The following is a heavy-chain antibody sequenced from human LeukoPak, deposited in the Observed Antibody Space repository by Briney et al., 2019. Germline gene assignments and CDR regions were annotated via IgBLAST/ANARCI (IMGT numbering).Heavy chain of an antibody. D-gene: IGHD1-14*01. V-gene: IGHV1-69*02. CDR1: GGTFSSYT. J-gene: IGHJ6*02. Sequence: SVKVSCRASGGTFSSYTITWVRQAPGQGLEWMGRIIPILGKPNYVQKFQGRVTITADKSTSTAYTELSSLRSEDTAVYYCYGNYYGMDVWGQGTTVTVSS. CDR2: IIPILGKP. CDR3: YGNYYGMDV.